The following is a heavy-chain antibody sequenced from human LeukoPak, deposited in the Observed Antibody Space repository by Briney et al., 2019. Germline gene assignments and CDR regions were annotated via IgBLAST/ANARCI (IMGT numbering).Heavy chain of an antibody. J-gene: IGHJ4*02. V-gene: IGHV1-69*10. CDR1: GGTFSSYA. CDR2: IIPILGTA. CDR3: ARFEWEGFDY. Sequence: SVKVSCKASGGTFSSYAISWVRQAPGQGLEWMGGIIPILGTANYAQKFQGRVTITADKSTSTAYMELSSLRSEDTAVYYCARFEWEGFDYWGQGTLVTVSS. D-gene: IGHD1-26*01.